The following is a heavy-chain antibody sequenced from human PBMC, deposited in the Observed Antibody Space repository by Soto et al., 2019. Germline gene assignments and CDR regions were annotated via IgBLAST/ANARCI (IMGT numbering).Heavy chain of an antibody. CDR1: GGTFSSSG. CDR3: ARWPQPRYTADPYAVDV. V-gene: IGHV1-69*11. CDR2: IVPSLDTT. D-gene: IGHD3-16*02. J-gene: IGHJ6*02. Sequence: QVHLVQSGTEVKKPGSSVKVSCKASGGTFSSSGFSWVRQAPGQGLEWMGMIVPSLDTTNYAQKFQARVTITADEGTSTADMELRSLRAEDTAVYYCARWPQPRYTADPYAVDVWGQGTRVIVSS.